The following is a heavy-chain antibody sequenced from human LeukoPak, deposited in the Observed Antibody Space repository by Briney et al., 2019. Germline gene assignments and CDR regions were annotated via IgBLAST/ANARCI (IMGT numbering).Heavy chain of an antibody. Sequence: GGSLRLSCAASGFTFSSYWMTWVRQAPGRGLEWVANIHQDGSIQFYVDSVKGRFTVSRDNARNLLYLQMNGLRAEDTAVYYCARARGSYVEAAYWGQGTLVTVSS. D-gene: IGHD3-16*01. CDR2: IHQDGSIQ. V-gene: IGHV3-7*01. CDR1: GFTFSSYW. J-gene: IGHJ4*02. CDR3: ARARGSYVEAAY.